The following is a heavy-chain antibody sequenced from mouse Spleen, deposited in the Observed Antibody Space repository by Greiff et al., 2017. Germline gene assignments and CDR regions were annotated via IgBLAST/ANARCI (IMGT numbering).Heavy chain of an antibody. CDR3: ARAKLRDAMDY. J-gene: IGHJ4*01. V-gene: IGHV5-16*01. CDR2: INYDGSST. Sequence: DVKLVESEGGLVQPGSSMKLSCTASGFTFSDYYMAWVRQVPEKGLEWVANINYDGSSTYYLDSLKSRFIISRDNAKNILYLQMSSLKSEDTATYYCARAKLRDAMDYWGQGTSVTVSS. CDR1: GFTFSDYY.